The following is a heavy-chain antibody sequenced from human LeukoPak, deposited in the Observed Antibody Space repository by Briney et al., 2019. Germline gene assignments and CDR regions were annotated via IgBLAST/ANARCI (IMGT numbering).Heavy chain of an antibody. D-gene: IGHD2-2*01. V-gene: IGHV1-18*01. J-gene: IGHJ3*02. CDR3: ARDDVYCSSTSCYGDAFDI. CDR1: GYTFTSYG. Sequence: ASVKVSCKASGYTFTSYGISWVRRAPGQGLEWMGWISAYNGNTNYAQKLQGRVTMTTDTSTSTAYMELRGLRSDDTAVYYCARDDVYCSSTSCYGDAFDIWGQGTMVTVSS. CDR2: ISAYNGNT.